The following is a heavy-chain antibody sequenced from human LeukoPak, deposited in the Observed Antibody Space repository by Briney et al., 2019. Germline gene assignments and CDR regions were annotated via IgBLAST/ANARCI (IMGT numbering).Heavy chain of an antibody. CDR3: ARGEAAVEWFDP. D-gene: IGHD6-13*01. J-gene: IGHJ5*02. Sequence: SETLSLTCTVSGGSMSSHYWSWIRQPPGKGLEWIGYIYYSGSTNYNPSLKSRVTISVDTSKNQFSLKLSSVTAADTAVYYCARGEAAVEWFDPWGQGTLVTVSS. CDR1: GGSMSSHY. CDR2: IYYSGST. V-gene: IGHV4-59*11.